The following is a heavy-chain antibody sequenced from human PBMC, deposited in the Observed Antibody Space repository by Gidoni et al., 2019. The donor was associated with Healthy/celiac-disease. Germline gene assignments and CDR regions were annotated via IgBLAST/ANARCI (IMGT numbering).Heavy chain of an antibody. CDR2: IYSGGST. CDR3: ARTPSGSYYGGFDY. V-gene: IGHV3-66*01. Sequence: EVQLVESGGGLVQPGGSLRLSCAASGFTVSSNYMSWVRQAPGKGLEWVSVIYSGGSTYYADSVKGRFTISRDNSKNTLYLQMNSLRAEDTAVYYCARTPSGSYYGGFDYWGQGTLVTVSS. J-gene: IGHJ4*02. CDR1: GFTVSSNY. D-gene: IGHD1-26*01.